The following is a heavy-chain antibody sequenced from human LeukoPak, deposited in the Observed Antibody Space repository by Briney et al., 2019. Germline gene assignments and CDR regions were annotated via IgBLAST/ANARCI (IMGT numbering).Heavy chain of an antibody. D-gene: IGHD6-19*01. Sequence: SQTFSLTCAISGDSVSSNSAAWNWIRQSPSRGLEWLGRTYYRSKWYNDYAVSVKSRITINPDTSKNQFSLQLNSVTPEDTAVYYCARGPLGLAAAPDAFDIWGQGTMVTVSS. CDR2: TYYRSKWYN. CDR3: ARGPLGLAAAPDAFDI. CDR1: GDSVSSNSAA. V-gene: IGHV6-1*01. J-gene: IGHJ3*02.